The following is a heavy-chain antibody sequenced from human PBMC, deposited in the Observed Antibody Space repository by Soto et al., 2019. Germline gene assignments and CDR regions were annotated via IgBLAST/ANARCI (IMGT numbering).Heavy chain of an antibody. CDR2: IYYSGST. Sequence: SETLSLTCTVSGGSISSSSYYWGWIRQPPGKGLEWIGSIYYSGSTYYNPSLKSRVTISVDTSKNQFSLKLSSVTAADTAVYYCARPTGYSSGWYWFDPWGQGTRVTVSS. D-gene: IGHD6-19*01. J-gene: IGHJ5*02. CDR3: ARPTGYSSGWYWFDP. CDR1: GGSISSSSYY. V-gene: IGHV4-39*01.